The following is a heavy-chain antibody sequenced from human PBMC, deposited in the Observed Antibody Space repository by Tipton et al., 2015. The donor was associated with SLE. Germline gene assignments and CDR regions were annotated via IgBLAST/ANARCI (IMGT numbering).Heavy chain of an antibody. CDR3: ARRGRGSPDY. J-gene: IGHJ4*02. CDR1: GGSISSHY. CDR2: INHSGST. D-gene: IGHD3-10*01. V-gene: IGHV4-34*01. Sequence: TLSLTCTVSGGSISSHYWSWIRQPPGKGLEWIGEINHSGSTNYNPSLKSRGTISVDTSKNQFSLKLSSVTAADTAVYYCARRGRGSPDYWGQGTLVTVSS.